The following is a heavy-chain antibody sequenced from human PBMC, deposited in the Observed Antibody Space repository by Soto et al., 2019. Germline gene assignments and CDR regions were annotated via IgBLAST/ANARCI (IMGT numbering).Heavy chain of an antibody. J-gene: IGHJ5*02. CDR1: GFTFDDYA. CDR2: ISWNSGSI. D-gene: IGHD6-13*01. CDR3: AKGEQQLVLIRGANWFDP. Sequence: EVQLVESGGGLVQPGRSLRLSCAASGFTFDDYAMHWVRQAPGKGLEWVSGISWNSGSIGYADSVKGRFTISRDNAKNSLYLQMNSLRAEDTALYYCAKGEQQLVLIRGANWFDPWGQGTLVNVSS. V-gene: IGHV3-9*01.